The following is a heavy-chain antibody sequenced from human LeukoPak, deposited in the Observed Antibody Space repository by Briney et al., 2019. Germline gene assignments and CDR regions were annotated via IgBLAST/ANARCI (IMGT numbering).Heavy chain of an antibody. V-gene: IGHV3-23*01. CDR3: AKSLLTTASGTGRAFDI. Sequence: GGSLRLSCEASRFSFSAYPMGWVRRAPGKGLEWVSGISASGDVTFHADPVKGRLTISRDNSKNTLYLQMNSLRAEDTAEYYCAKSLLTTASGTGRAFDIWGQGTMVTVSA. J-gene: IGHJ3*02. CDR1: RFSFSAYP. CDR2: ISASGDVT. D-gene: IGHD1-26*01.